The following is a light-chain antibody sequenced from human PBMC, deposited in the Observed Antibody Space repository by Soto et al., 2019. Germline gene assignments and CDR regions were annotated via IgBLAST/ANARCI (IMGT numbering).Light chain of an antibody. CDR2: DAS. CDR1: QSVTNNY. Sequence: EIVLTQSPATLSLSPGDRATLSCGASQSVTNNYLAWYQQKPGLAPRLLIYDASYRANGIPDRFSGSGSGTDFTLPISRLEPEDFVVYYCQQYGSNWPRYTFGQGTKVDIK. V-gene: IGKV3D-20*01. J-gene: IGKJ2*01. CDR3: QQYGSNWPRYT.